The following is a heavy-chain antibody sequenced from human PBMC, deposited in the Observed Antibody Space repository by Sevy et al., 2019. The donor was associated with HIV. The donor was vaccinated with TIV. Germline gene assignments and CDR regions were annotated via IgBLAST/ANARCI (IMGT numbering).Heavy chain of an antibody. CDR3: AKDRKVLLVVYAIPFDVFDI. V-gene: IGHV3-30*02. CDR2: IRYDGSNE. J-gene: IGHJ3*02. D-gene: IGHD2-8*02. Sequence: GGSLRLSCAASGFTFSNHGMYWVRQAPGKGLEWVAFIRYDGSNEYYGDSVKGRFTISRDNSKDTPYLQMNSLRPEDTAVYFCAKDRKVLLVVYAIPFDVFDIWGHGTMVTVSS. CDR1: GFTFSNHG.